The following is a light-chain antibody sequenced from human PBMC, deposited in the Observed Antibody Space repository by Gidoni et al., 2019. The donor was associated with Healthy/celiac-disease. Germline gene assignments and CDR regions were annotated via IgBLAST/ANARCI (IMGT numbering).Light chain of an antibody. CDR2: DAS. V-gene: IGKV3-11*01. Sequence: LVFTQSPATLSLSPGERATLSCRASQSVSSYLAWYQQKPGQAPRLLIYDASNRATGIPARFSGSGSGTDFTLTISSLEPEDFAVYYCQQRSNWLTFGGGTKVEIK. CDR3: QQRSNWLT. J-gene: IGKJ4*01. CDR1: QSVSSY.